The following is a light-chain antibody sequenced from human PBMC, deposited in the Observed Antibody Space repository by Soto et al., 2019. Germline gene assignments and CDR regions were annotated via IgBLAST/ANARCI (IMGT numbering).Light chain of an antibody. V-gene: IGKV1-39*01. J-gene: IGKJ1*01. CDR1: QDIRNT. CDR3: QQRYNTAWT. Sequence: IPMTQSPSSRSASVGDRVGISGRASQDIRNTLAWYQQKPGEAPKLLIFAASNLQSGVPSRFSGSGSGTEFNLTISSLQPEDFATYLCQQRYNTAWTFGQGTKLDI. CDR2: AAS.